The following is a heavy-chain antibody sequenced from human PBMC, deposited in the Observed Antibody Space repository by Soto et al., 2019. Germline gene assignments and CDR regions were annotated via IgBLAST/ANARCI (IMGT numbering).Heavy chain of an antibody. J-gene: IGHJ6*02. Sequence: SVKVSCKASGGTFSSYAISRVRQAPGQGLEWMGGIIPIFGTANYAQKFQGRVTITADESTSTAYMELSSLRSEDTAVYYCASHIAVAGTMGYYYGMDVWGQGTTVTVSS. D-gene: IGHD6-19*01. CDR2: IIPIFGTA. CDR1: GGTFSSYA. CDR3: ASHIAVAGTMGYYYGMDV. V-gene: IGHV1-69*13.